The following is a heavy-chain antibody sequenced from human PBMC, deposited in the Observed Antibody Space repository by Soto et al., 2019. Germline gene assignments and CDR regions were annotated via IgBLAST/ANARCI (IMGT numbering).Heavy chain of an antibody. CDR2: ISAYNGNT. CDR1: GYTFTSYG. CDR3: ARVGSRYSYGQNYYYYYGMDV. J-gene: IGHJ6*02. D-gene: IGHD5-18*01. Sequence: GASVKVSCKASGYTFTSYGISWVRQAPGQGLEWMGWISAYNGNTNYAQKLQGRVTMTTDTSTSTAYMELRSLRSDDTAVYYCARVGSRYSYGQNYYYYYGMDVWGQGTTVTVSS. V-gene: IGHV1-18*01.